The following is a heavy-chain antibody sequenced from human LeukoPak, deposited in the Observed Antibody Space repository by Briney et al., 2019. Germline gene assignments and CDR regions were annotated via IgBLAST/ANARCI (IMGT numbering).Heavy chain of an antibody. CDR3: AKDIQLST. J-gene: IGHJ3*01. D-gene: IGHD5-24*01. Sequence: PGGSLRLSCAVSGFTSRDAAMTWVRQAPGKGLEWVLLISSSGNNAYYADSVKGRFTISRDNSKNTLSLQMNSLRVEDTAIYYCAKDIQLSTWGLGTMVTVSS. CDR1: GFTSRDAA. V-gene: IGHV3-23*01. CDR2: ISSSGNNA.